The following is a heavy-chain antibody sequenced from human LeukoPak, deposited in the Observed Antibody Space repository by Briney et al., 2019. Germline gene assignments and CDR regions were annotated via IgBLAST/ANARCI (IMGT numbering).Heavy chain of an antibody. Sequence: GASVKVSCKASGYTFTSYYMHWVRQAPGQGLEWMGIINPSGGSTSYAQKFQGRVTMTRDMSTSTVYMELSSLRSEDTAVYYCARSMTYYYDSSGYLTPIDDYWGQGTLVTVSS. V-gene: IGHV1-46*01. D-gene: IGHD3-22*01. CDR3: ARSMTYYYDSSGYLTPIDDY. CDR1: GYTFTSYY. J-gene: IGHJ4*02. CDR2: INPSGGST.